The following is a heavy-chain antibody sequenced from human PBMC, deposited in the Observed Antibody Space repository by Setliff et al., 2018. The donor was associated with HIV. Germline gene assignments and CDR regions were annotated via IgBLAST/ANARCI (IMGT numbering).Heavy chain of an antibody. CDR2: ISGYSGKT. D-gene: IGHD3-3*01. J-gene: IGHJ1*01. CDR3: ARGAENPHWYYDTWSGPSSGYFQH. V-gene: IGHV1-18*01. CDR1: GYTFTTYG. Sequence: EASVKVSCKASGYTFTTYGISWVRQAPGQGLEWMGWISGYSGKTNYAQKLQGRVTMTTDTSTSTAYMEMRSLRSDDTAVYYCARGAENPHWYYDTWSGPSSGYFQHWGQGTLVTVSS.